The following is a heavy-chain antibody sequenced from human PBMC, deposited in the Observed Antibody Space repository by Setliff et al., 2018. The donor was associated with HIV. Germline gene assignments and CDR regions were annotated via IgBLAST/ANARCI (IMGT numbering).Heavy chain of an antibody. CDR2: IIPMFGTG. D-gene: IGHD3-10*01. V-gene: IGHV1-69*13. CDR1: GGTFSSYG. CDR3: AGPRGDEAFDI. J-gene: IGHJ3*02. Sequence: ASVKVSCKASGGTFSSYGISWVRQAPGQGLEWMGAIIPMFGTGFYAQKFQGRVAITADESTRTMYMELSSLRSEDTAVYYCAGPRGDEAFDIWGQGTMVTVSS.